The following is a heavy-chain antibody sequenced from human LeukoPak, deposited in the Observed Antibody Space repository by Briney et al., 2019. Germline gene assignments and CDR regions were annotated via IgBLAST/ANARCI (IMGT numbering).Heavy chain of an antibody. J-gene: IGHJ4*02. D-gene: IGHD3-22*01. CDR1: GFSFSSYG. V-gene: IGHV3-30*02. Sequence: GGSLRLSCAASGFSFSSYGMHWVRQAPGKGPEWEAFIRYDGTNKYYADSVKGRFTISRDNSKNTLYLQMNSLRAEDTAMYYCAKDSAYYYDSSGYYYDWGQGTLVTVSS. CDR2: IRYDGTNK. CDR3: AKDSAYYYDSSGYYYD.